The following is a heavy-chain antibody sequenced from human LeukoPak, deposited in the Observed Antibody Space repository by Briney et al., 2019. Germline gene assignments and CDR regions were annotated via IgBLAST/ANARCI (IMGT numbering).Heavy chain of an antibody. V-gene: IGHV1-3*03. CDR2: INAGNGNT. D-gene: IGHD6-19*01. CDR1: GYTFTRYA. CDR3: ARDSSDSSGWYDY. Sequence: ASVKVSCKASGYTFTRYAMHWVRQAPGQRLEWMGWINAGNGNTKYSQEFQGRVTITRDTSASTAYMELSSLRSEDMAVYYCARDSSDSSGWYDYWGQGTLVTVSS. J-gene: IGHJ4*02.